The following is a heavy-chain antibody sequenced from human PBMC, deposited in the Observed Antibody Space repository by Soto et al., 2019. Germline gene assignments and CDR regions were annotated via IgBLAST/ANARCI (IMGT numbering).Heavy chain of an antibody. CDR3: ARDPLLWFGELLYYYYGMDV. CDR1: GFTFSSYA. D-gene: IGHD3-10*01. V-gene: IGHV3-30*04. Sequence: GGSLRLSCAASGFTFSSYAMHWVRQAPGKGLEWVAVISYDGSNKYYADSVKGRFTISRDNSKNTLYLQMNSLRAEDTAVYYCARDPLLWFGELLYYYYGMDVWGQGTTVTVSS. CDR2: ISYDGSNK. J-gene: IGHJ6*02.